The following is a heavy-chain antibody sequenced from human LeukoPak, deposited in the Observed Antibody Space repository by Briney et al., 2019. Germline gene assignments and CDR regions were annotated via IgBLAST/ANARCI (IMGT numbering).Heavy chain of an antibody. Sequence: GGSLRLSCAASGFSFSSYAMSWVRQAPGKGLEWVSGISGSGGKTYYADPVKGRFTISRDNSKNILYLQVNSLRAEDTAVYYCAKLYYDYVWGSYRYYFFDYWGQGTLVTVSS. CDR2: ISGSGGKT. V-gene: IGHV3-23*01. CDR1: GFSFSSYA. J-gene: IGHJ4*02. D-gene: IGHD3-16*02. CDR3: AKLYYDYVWGSYRYYFFDY.